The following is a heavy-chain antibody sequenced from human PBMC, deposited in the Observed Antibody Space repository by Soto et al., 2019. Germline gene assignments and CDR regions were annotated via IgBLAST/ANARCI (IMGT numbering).Heavy chain of an antibody. CDR2: IIPIFGTA. Sequence: SVKVSCKASGGTFSSYAISWVRQAPGQGLEWVGGIIPIFGTANYAQKFQGRVTITADESTSTAYMELSSLRSEDTAVYYCARDTLTGTPPALGYWGQGTLVTVSS. J-gene: IGHJ4*02. V-gene: IGHV1-69*13. CDR1: GGTFSSYA. D-gene: IGHD1-7*01. CDR3: ARDTLTGTPPALGY.